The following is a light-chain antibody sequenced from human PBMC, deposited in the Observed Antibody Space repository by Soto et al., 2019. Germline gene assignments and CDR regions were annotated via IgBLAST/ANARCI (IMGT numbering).Light chain of an antibody. CDR1: QSISNW. Sequence: DIQMTQSPATLSASVGDSVTITCRASQSISNWLAWYQLKPGKAPKLLIHEASNLQSGVPSTFSGSGSGTDFALTITSLQAEDFATYYCQQLRMYPSTFGGGTKVDIK. CDR3: QQLRMYPST. J-gene: IGKJ4*01. CDR2: EAS. V-gene: IGKV1-5*03.